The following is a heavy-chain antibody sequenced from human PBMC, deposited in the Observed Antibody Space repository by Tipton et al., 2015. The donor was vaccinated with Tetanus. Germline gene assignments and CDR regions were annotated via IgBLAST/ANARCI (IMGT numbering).Heavy chain of an antibody. CDR2: INPNSGGT. CDR1: GYTFTGYY. V-gene: IGHV1-2*02. Sequence: QSGPEVKKPGASVKVSCKASGYTFTGYYMHWVRQAPGQGLEWMGWINPNSGGTNYAQKFQGRVTMTRDTSISTAYMEVSRVRYDDTAFYYCARGMDYDSSSIDDFWGEGILVAVSP. J-gene: IGHJ4*02. CDR3: ARGMDYDSSSIDDF. D-gene: IGHD3-22*01.